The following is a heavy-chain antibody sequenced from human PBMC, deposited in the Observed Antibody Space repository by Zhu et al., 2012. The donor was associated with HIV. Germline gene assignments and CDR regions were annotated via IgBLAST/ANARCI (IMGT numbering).Heavy chain of an antibody. CDR2: IFHRGNT. V-gene: IGHV4-4*02. CDR1: GGSISTSNW. Sequence: QVQLQESGPGVVKPSGTLSLTCAVSGGSISTSNWWSWVRQTPGKGLEWIGEIFHRGNTNHNPSLKSRVTISVDKSKNQFSLKLTSVTVADTAVYYCARAPRGSYDSSDYYYVFDYWGQGTLVTVSS. J-gene: IGHJ4*02. CDR3: ARAPRGSYDSSDYYYVFDY. D-gene: IGHD3-22*01.